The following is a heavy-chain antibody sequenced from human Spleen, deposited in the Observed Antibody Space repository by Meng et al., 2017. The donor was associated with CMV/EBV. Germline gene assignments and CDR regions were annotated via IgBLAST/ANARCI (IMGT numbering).Heavy chain of an antibody. Sequence: LSLTCAATGFTFRRHGMFWVRQAPGKGLEWVAVIWHDGSKTYYADSVKGRFTISRDNSENMLYLKMDSLRAEDTALYYCVKEDNLGYFDYWGQGTLVTVSS. J-gene: IGHJ4*02. D-gene: IGHD5-24*01. V-gene: IGHV3-33*06. CDR2: IWHDGSKT. CDR3: VKEDNLGYFDY. CDR1: GFTFRRHG.